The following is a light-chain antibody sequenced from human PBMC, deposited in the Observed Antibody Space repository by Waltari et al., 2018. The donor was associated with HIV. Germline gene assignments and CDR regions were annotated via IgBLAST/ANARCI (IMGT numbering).Light chain of an antibody. CDR1: DTDIAIYNY. Sequence: QSALTQPASVSGSLGQSITISCIGTDTDIAIYNYISWYQHPPDSAPRLVVFNTNSRPLGSPFRFSGSKSGKTASLTITGLQADDEGIYYCSLYVSGGSLLFGGGTRVTVL. CDR2: NTN. CDR3: SLYVSGGSLL. J-gene: IGLJ3*02. V-gene: IGLV2-14*01.